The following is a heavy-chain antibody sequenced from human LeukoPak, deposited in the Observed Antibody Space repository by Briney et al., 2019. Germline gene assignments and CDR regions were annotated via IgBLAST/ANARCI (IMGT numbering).Heavy chain of an antibody. Sequence: PSETLSLTCTVSGGSISSSSYYWGWIRQPPGKGLEWIGSIYYSGSTYYNPSLKSRVTISVDTSKNQFSLKLSSVTAADTAVYYCARHVATIGLAHFDYWGQGTLVTVSS. V-gene: IGHV4-39*01. CDR1: GGSISSSSYY. D-gene: IGHD1-14*01. J-gene: IGHJ4*02. CDR3: ARHVATIGLAHFDY. CDR2: IYYSGST.